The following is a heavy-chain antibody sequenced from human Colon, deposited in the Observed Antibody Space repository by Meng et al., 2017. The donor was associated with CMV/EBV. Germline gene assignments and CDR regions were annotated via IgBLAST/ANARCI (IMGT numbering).Heavy chain of an antibody. CDR2: ISSSSGYI. CDR3: ARDNGGYSGRWTEPYYYGMDV. D-gene: IGHD6-13*01. V-gene: IGHV3-21*01. Sequence: GESLKISCAASGFTFSSYMMNWVRQAPGKGLEWVLAISSSSGYIYYADSVKGRFTISRDNAKDSLYLQMNSLRVEDTAVYYCARDNGGYSGRWTEPYYYGMDVWGQGTTVTVSS. CDR1: GFTFSSYM. J-gene: IGHJ6*02.